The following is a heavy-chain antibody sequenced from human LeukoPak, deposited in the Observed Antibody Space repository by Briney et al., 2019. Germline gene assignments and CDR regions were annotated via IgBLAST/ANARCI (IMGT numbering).Heavy chain of an antibody. D-gene: IGHD3-3*01. V-gene: IGHV3-49*03. CDR3: TRVDDFWSGYGDKDAFDI. Sequence: PGRSLRLSCTASGFTFGDYATSWFRQAPGKGLEWVGFIRSKAYGGTTEYAASVKGRFTISRDDSKSIAYLQMNSLKTEDTAVYYCTRVDDFWSGYGDKDAFDIWGQGTMVTVSS. CDR1: GFTFGDYA. CDR2: IRSKAYGGTT. J-gene: IGHJ3*02.